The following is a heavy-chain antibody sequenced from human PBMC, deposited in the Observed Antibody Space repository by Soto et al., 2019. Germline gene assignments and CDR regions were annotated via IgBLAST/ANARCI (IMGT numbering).Heavy chain of an antibody. Sequence: GESLKISYKGSGYIFTHYWIAWVGQIPGKGLEWMGIIYPGDSDTKYSPSFQGQVTISADKSINTAYLQWSSLKASDTAMYYCASLSRLEPRSAFDYWGQGTLVTVSS. CDR3: ASLSRLEPRSAFDY. CDR2: IYPGDSDT. V-gene: IGHV5-51*01. D-gene: IGHD1-1*01. J-gene: IGHJ4*02. CDR1: GYIFTHYW.